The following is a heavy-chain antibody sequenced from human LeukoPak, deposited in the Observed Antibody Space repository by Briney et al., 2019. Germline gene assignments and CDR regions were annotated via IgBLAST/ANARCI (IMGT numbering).Heavy chain of an antibody. D-gene: IGHD2-15*01. J-gene: IGHJ3*02. CDR2: KYARGSS. Sequence: PSETLSLTCTVSGGSISNYYWSWIRQPAGKGLEWIGRKYARGSSNYNPPVQSRVTMSVDASKNQFSLKLRSVTAADTAVYYCARGRYCSADICTGGDSFDIWGQGTMVSVSP. CDR1: GGSISNYY. CDR3: ARGRYCSADICTGGDSFDI. V-gene: IGHV4-4*07.